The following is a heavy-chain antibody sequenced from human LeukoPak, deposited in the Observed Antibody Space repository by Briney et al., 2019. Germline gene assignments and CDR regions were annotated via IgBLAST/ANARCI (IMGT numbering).Heavy chain of an antibody. CDR1: GGSISSSSYY. CDR3: ARYPLDGYNYSWFDP. V-gene: IGHV4-39*01. Sequence: SETLSLTCTVSGGSISSSSYYWGWIRQPPGKGLEWIGSIYYSGSTYYNPSLKSRVTISVDTSKNQFSLKLSSVTAADTAIYYCARYPLDGYNYSWFDPWGQGTLVTVSS. D-gene: IGHD5-24*01. J-gene: IGHJ5*02. CDR2: IYYSGST.